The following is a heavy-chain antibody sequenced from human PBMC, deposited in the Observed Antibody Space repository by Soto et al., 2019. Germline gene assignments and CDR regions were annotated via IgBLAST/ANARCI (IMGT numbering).Heavy chain of an antibody. D-gene: IGHD3-9*01. CDR1: GYTFTDYY. Sequence: ASVKVSCKASGYTFTDYYMHWVRQAPGQGLVWMGWINPNSGGTYYGQKFQGRVTMTRDTSISTAYMELSRLRTDDTAVYYCARTPFSLTLGTVLHYFDSWGQGTLVTVSS. CDR3: ARTPFSLTLGTVLHYFDS. CDR2: INPNSGGT. V-gene: IGHV1-2*02. J-gene: IGHJ4*02.